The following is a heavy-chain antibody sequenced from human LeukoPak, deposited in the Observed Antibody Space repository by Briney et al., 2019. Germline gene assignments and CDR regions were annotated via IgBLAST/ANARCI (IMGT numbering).Heavy chain of an antibody. CDR1: GFTFSSYP. CDR2: ISGSGGST. CDR3: AKVSGSGSYYPDY. D-gene: IGHD3-10*01. Sequence: PGGSLRLSCAASGFTFSSYPMSWVRQAPGKGLEWVSAISGSGGSTYYADSVRGRFTISRDNSKNTLYLQMNSLRAEDTAVYYCAKVSGSGSYYPDYWGQGTLVTVSS. V-gene: IGHV3-23*01. J-gene: IGHJ4*02.